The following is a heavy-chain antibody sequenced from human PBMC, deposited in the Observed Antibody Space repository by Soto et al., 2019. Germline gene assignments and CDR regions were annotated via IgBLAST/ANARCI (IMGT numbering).Heavy chain of an antibody. J-gene: IGHJ5*02. CDR3: ARLNVVAAPTNNNWFDP. CDR2: IYPGDSDT. CDR1: GYSFTSYL. V-gene: IGHV5-51*01. D-gene: IGHD2-15*01. Sequence: GESLKISFKGSGYSFTSYLIGWVRQMPVKGLEWMGIIYPGDSDTRYSPSFQGQVTISADKSISTAYLQWSSLKASDTAMYYCARLNVVAAPTNNNWFDPWGQGTLVTVSS.